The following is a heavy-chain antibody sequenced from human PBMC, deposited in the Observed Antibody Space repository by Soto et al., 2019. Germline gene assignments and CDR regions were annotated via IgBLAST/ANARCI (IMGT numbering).Heavy chain of an antibody. D-gene: IGHD3-16*02. V-gene: IGHV1-18*01. CDR1: GYTFTSYG. Sequence: ASVKVSCKASGYTFTSYGISWVRQAPGQGLEWMGWISAYNGNTNYAQKLQGRVTMTTDTSTSRAYMELRSLRSDDTGGEDCAREAKAYDYVWGSDRRNYYYYYGMDVWGQGTTVTVSS. CDR2: ISAYNGNT. CDR3: AREAKAYDYVWGSDRRNYYYYYGMDV. J-gene: IGHJ6*02.